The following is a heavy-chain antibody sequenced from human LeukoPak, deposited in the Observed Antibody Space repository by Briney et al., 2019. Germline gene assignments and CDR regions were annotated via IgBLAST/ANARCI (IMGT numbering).Heavy chain of an antibody. V-gene: IGHV4-34*01. CDR1: GGSFSGYY. Sequence: SSETLSLTCAVYGGSFSGYYWSWIRQPPGKGLEWIGEINHSGSTNYNPSLKSRVTISVDTSKNQFSLKLSSVTAADTAVYYCARGNNWNPRRYYYYMDVWGKGTTVTVSS. D-gene: IGHD1-1*01. CDR3: ARGNNWNPRRYYYYMDV. J-gene: IGHJ6*03. CDR2: INHSGST.